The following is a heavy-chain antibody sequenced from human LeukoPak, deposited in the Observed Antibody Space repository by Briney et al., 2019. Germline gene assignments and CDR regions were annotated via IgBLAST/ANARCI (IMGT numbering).Heavy chain of an antibody. V-gene: IGHV3-11*04. CDR1: GFIFSDYS. J-gene: IGHJ6*02. Sequence: PGGSLRLSCVASGFIFSDYSMSWIRQTPGKGLEWISYISGRDNTIYYADSVKGRFTISKDNAKNTLYLQMNSLRAEDTAVYYCARDYFYGLDVWGQGTTVTVSS. CDR3: ARDYFYGLDV. CDR2: ISGRDNTI.